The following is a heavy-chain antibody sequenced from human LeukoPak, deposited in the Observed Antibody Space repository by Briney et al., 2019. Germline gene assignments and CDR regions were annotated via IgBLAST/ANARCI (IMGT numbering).Heavy chain of an antibody. CDR1: GFTVSSNY. Sequence: SGGSLRLSCAASGFTVSSNYMSWVRQAPGKGLEWVSVIYSGGSTFYADSVQGRFIISRDNPKNTLYLQMNTLRAEDTAVYYCARETTGWAYFDSWGQGTLVTVSS. V-gene: IGHV3-53*01. CDR3: ARETTGWAYFDS. D-gene: IGHD1-1*01. CDR2: IYSGGST. J-gene: IGHJ4*02.